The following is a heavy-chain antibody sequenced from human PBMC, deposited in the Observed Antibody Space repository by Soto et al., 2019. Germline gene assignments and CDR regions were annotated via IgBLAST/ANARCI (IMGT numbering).Heavy chain of an antibody. Sequence: GGSLRLSCAASGFTFSSYGMHWVRQAPGKGLEWVAVISYDGSNKYYADSVKGRFTISRDNSKNTLYLQMNSLRAEDTAVYYCAKPYCGGDCYSQDYYFDYWGQGTLVTVSS. CDR3: AKPYCGGDCYSQDYYFDY. D-gene: IGHD2-21*02. CDR2: ISYDGSNK. V-gene: IGHV3-30*18. CDR1: GFTFSSYG. J-gene: IGHJ4*02.